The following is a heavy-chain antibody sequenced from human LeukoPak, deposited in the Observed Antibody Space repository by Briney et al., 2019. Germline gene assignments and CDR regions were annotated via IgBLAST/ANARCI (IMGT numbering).Heavy chain of an antibody. Sequence: SVKVSCKASGGTFSSYAISWVRQAPGQGLEWMGGIIPIFGTANYAQKFQGRVTITADESTSTAYMELSSLRSEDTAVYYCARDPLAVTTRWFDPWGQGTLVTVSS. CDR2: IIPIFGTA. V-gene: IGHV1-69*01. J-gene: IGHJ5*02. CDR3: ARDPLAVTTRWFDP. D-gene: IGHD4-11*01. CDR1: GGTFSSYA.